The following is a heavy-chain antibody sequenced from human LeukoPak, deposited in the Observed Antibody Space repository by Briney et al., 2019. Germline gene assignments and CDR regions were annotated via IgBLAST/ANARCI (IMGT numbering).Heavy chain of an antibody. CDR2: IRYDGSNK. Sequence: GGSLRLSCAASGFTFSSYGMHWVRPAPGKGLEWVAFIRYDGSNKYYADSVKGRFTISRDNSKNTLYLQMNSLRAEDTAVYYCAKIRDRQPWGAFDIWGQGTMVTVSS. CDR1: GFTFSSYG. J-gene: IGHJ3*02. V-gene: IGHV3-30*02. CDR3: AKIRDRQPWGAFDI. D-gene: IGHD7-27*01.